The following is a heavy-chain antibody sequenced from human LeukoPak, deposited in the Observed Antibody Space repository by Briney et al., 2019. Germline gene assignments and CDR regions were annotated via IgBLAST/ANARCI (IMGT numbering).Heavy chain of an antibody. Sequence: GGSLRLSCAASGFTFSNYWMSWVRQAPGKGLEWVANIKRDGSDNYYVGSVEGRFTISRDNAKNSLYLQMSSLRAEDTAIYYCARALYNRGWYPDYFDSWGQGTLVTVSA. D-gene: IGHD6-19*01. CDR1: GFTFSNYW. V-gene: IGHV3-7*01. CDR2: IKRDGSDN. J-gene: IGHJ4*02. CDR3: ARALYNRGWYPDYFDS.